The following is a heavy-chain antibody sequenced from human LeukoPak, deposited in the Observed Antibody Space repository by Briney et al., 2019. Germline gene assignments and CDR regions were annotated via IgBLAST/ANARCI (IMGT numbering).Heavy chain of an antibody. J-gene: IGHJ6*03. V-gene: IGHV3-21*01. D-gene: IGHD4-17*01. CDR3: ARSPTNDYGDYAIYYYYYMDV. Sequence: GGSLRLSCAASGFTFNTYNMNWVRQAPGKGLEWVSSISSSSSSYIYYADSVKGRFTISRDNAKNSLYLQMNSLRAEDTAVYYCARSPTNDYGDYAIYYYYYMDVWGKGTTVTVSS. CDR2: ISSSSSSYI. CDR1: GFTFNTYN.